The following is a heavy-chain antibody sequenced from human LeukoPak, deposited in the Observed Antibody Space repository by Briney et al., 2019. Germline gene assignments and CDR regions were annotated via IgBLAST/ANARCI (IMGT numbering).Heavy chain of an antibody. J-gene: IGHJ4*02. V-gene: IGHV4-30-2*01. Sequence: SETLSLTCTVSGGSISSGGYYWSWIRQPPGKGLEWIGYIYHSGSTYYNPSLKSRVTISVDRSKNQFSLKLSSVTAADTAVYYCARDRGTAMVYFDYWGQGTLVTVSS. CDR3: ARDRGTAMVYFDY. CDR2: IYHSGST. CDR1: GGSISSGGYY. D-gene: IGHD5-18*01.